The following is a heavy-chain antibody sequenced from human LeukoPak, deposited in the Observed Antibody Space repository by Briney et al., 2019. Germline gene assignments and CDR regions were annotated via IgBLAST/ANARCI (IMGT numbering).Heavy chain of an antibody. CDR2: LIPILGIA. Sequence: ASVKVSCKASGGTFSSYAISWVRQAPGQGLEWMGRLIPILGIANYAQKFQGRVTITADKSTSTAYMELSSLRSEDTAVYYCARGGTADIVVVPAAIEYYYYGMNVWGQGATVTVSS. CDR3: ARGGTADIVVVPAAIEYYYYGMNV. CDR1: GGTFSSYA. V-gene: IGHV1-69*04. J-gene: IGHJ6*02. D-gene: IGHD2-2*01.